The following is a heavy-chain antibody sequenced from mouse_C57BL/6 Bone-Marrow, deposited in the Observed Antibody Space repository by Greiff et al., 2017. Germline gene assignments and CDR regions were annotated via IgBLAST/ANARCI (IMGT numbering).Heavy chain of an antibody. CDR1: GFTFSSYG. CDR2: ISSGGSYT. D-gene: IGHD1-1*01. Sequence: EVKLVESGGDLVKPGGSLKLSCAASGFTFSSYGMSWVRQTPDKRLEWVATISSGGSYTYYPDSVKGRFTISRDNAKNTLYLQMSSLKSEDTAMYYCARQITSFDYWGQGTTLTGSS. J-gene: IGHJ2*01. CDR3: ARQITSFDY. V-gene: IGHV5-6*01.